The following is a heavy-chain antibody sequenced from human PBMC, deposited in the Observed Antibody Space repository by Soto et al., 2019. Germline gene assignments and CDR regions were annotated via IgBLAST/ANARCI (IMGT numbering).Heavy chain of an antibody. J-gene: IGHJ3*02. V-gene: IGHV3-21*01. CDR3: ARDPGGYSSSDDAFDI. CDR1: GFTFSSYS. CDR2: ISSSSSYI. D-gene: IGHD6-13*01. Sequence: EVQLVESGGGLVKPGGSLRLSCAASGFTFSSYSMNWVRQAPGKGLEWVSSISSSSSYIYYADSVKGRFTIYRDNAKNSLYLQMNSLRAEDTAVYYCARDPGGYSSSDDAFDIWGQGTMVTVSS.